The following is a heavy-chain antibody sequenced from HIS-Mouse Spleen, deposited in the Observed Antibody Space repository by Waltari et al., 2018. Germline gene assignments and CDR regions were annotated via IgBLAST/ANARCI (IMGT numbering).Heavy chain of an antibody. V-gene: IGHV4-39*07. CDR2: IYYSGST. J-gene: IGHJ3*02. CDR1: GGSISSSSYY. CDR3: ARDFHDFWSGYYGGDKKHDAFDI. D-gene: IGHD3-3*01. Sequence: QLQLQESGPGLVKPSETLSLTCTVSGGSISSSSYYWGWIRQPPGKGREGIGSIYYSGSTYYNPSLKSRVTISVDTSKNQFSLKLSSVTAADTAVYYCARDFHDFWSGYYGGDKKHDAFDIWGQGTMVTVSS.